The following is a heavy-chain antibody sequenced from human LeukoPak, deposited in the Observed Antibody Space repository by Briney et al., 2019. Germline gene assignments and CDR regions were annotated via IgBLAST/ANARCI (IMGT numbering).Heavy chain of an antibody. J-gene: IGHJ6*03. CDR3: ARGRFVVATTGYHYYADM. CDR2: IIPIFGRT. D-gene: IGHD2-21*01. V-gene: IGHV1-69*06. Sequence: SVKVSCKVSGGAFYSYSMTWVRQSPGQGLEWVGEIIPIFGRTNYAQTFQDRVTITAHKSTATVSMELTGLRSDDTGVYFCARGRFVVATTGYHYYADMWGEGTTVAVSS. CDR1: GGAFYSYS.